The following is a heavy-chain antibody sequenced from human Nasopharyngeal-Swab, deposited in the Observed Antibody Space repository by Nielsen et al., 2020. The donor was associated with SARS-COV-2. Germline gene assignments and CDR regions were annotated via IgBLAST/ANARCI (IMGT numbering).Heavy chain of an antibody. CDR1: GFPFSAYY. J-gene: IGHJ6*04. D-gene: IGHD3-10*01. V-gene: IGHV3-11*01. CDR2: LSTILTSP. CDR3: AREKGYQVLLDYYYHGLDV. Sequence: GESLKISCVPSGFPFSAYYMSWLLPAPVKVLEWVSSLSTILTSPDSADSVNGRFTISRDNANNLLYLHMNNLRGEDTAVYFCAREKGYQVLLDYYYHGLDVWGNGTAVTVSS.